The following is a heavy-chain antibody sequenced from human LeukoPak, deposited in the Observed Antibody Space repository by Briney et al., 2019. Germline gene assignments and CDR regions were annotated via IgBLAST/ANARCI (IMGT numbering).Heavy chain of an antibody. D-gene: IGHD3-9*01. CDR2: IYHSGST. J-gene: IGHJ4*02. CDR3: ARVYGYYDILTGYYHRSSTFDY. V-gene: IGHV4-61*05. CDR1: GGSISSSSYY. Sequence: SETLSLTCAVSGGSISSSSYYWSWIRQPPGKGLEWIGYIYHSGSTNYNPSLQSRVTISLDTSKNEFSLRLNSVTAADTAVYYCARVYGYYDILTGYYHRSSTFDYWGQGTLVTVSS.